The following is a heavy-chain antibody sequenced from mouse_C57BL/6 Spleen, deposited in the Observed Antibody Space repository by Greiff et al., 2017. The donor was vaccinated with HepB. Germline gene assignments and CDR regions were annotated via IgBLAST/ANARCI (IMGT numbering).Heavy chain of an antibody. CDR2: ILPGTGST. CDR3: ARQLRLRDYAMDY. D-gene: IGHD3-2*02. Sequence: VQLQQSGAELMKPGASVKLSCKATGYTFTGYWIEWVKQRPGHGLEWIGEILPGTGSTNYNEKVKGKATFTADTSSNTAYMQLSSLTTEDAAIYYCARQLRLRDYAMDYWGQGTSVTVSS. CDR1: GYTFTGYW. J-gene: IGHJ4*01. V-gene: IGHV1-9*01.